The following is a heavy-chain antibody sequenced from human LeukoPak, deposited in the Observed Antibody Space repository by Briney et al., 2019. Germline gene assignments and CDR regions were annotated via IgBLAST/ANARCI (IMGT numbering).Heavy chain of an antibody. CDR3: ARGVTIFGVARYFFDY. D-gene: IGHD3-3*01. V-gene: IGHV4-30-2*01. CDR2: IFHSGNT. CDR1: GGSISSGGYS. J-gene: IGHJ4*02. Sequence: SETLSLTCAVSGGSISSGGYSWTWLWQPPGKGLEWIGYIFHSGNTYYNPSLKSRVTISVDRSKNQFSLKVSSVTAADTAVYYCARGVTIFGVARYFFDYWGQGALVTVSS.